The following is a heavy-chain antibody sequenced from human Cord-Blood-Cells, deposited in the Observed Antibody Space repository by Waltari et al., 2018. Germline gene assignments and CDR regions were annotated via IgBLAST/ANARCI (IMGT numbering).Heavy chain of an antibody. CDR1: GYSFPCSW. V-gene: IGHV5-51*01. J-gene: IGHJ4*02. CDR3: ARGDDFWSGYYYFDY. D-gene: IGHD3-3*01. CDR2: IYPGDSDT. Sequence: VQLVQSGAEVKKPGESIKSSCTGSGYSFPCSWIGWVRQMTGKGLEWLGIIYPGDSDTRYSPSFQGQVTISADKSISTAYLQWSSLKASDTAMYYCARGDDFWSGYYYFDYWGQGTLVTVSS.